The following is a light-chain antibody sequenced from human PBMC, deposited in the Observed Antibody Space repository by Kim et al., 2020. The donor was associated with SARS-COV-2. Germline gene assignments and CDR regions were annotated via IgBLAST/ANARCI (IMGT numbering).Light chain of an antibody. V-gene: IGLV2-11*01. Sequence: GQSVTISCTGTGSDVGGDNNVSWYQQHPGTAPKLMIYEDSKRPSGVPARFSGSKSGNTASLTISGLQAEDEADYYCCSYAGSYTWVFGGGTQLTVL. CDR1: GSDVGGDNN. J-gene: IGLJ3*02. CDR2: EDS. CDR3: CSYAGSYTWV.